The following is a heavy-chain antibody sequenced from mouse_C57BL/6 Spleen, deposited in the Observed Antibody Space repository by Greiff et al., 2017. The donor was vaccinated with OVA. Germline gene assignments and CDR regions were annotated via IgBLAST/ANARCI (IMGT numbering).Heavy chain of an antibody. Sequence: EVKLMESGGDLVKPGGSLKLSCAASGFTFSSYGMSWVRQTPDKRLEWVATISSGGSYTYYPDSVKGRFTISRDNAKNTLYLQMSSLKSEDTAMYYCARQSPGSSPWFAYWGQGTLVTVSA. D-gene: IGHD1-1*01. V-gene: IGHV5-6*01. CDR1: GFTFSSYG. CDR3: ARQSPGSSPWFAY. CDR2: ISSGGSYT. J-gene: IGHJ3*01.